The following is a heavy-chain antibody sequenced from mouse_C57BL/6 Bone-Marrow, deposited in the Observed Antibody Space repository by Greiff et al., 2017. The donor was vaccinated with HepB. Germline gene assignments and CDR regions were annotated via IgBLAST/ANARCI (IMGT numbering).Heavy chain of an antibody. D-gene: IGHD3-1*01. CDR2: IYPSDSET. J-gene: IGHJ3*01. Sequence: VQLQQSGAELVRPGSSVKLSCKASGYTFTSYWMDWVKQRPGQGLEWIGNIYPSDSETHYNQKFKDKATLTVDKSSSTAYMQLSSLTSEDSAVYYCARGGLTPFAYWGQGTLVTVSA. CDR1: GYTFTSYW. CDR3: ARGGLTPFAY. V-gene: IGHV1-61*01.